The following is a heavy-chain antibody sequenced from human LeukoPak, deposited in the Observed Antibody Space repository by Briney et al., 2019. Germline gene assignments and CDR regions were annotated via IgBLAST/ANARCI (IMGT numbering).Heavy chain of an antibody. CDR1: GYTFTGYY. J-gene: IGHJ4*02. CDR2: INPNSGGT. Sequence: ASVNVSCKASGYTFTGYYMHWVRQAPGQGLEWMGWINPNSGGTNYAQKFQGRVTMTRDTSISTAYMELSRLRSDDTAVYYCARATIVVVPAATVPDYWGQGTLVTVSS. D-gene: IGHD2-2*01. V-gene: IGHV1-2*02. CDR3: ARATIVVVPAATVPDY.